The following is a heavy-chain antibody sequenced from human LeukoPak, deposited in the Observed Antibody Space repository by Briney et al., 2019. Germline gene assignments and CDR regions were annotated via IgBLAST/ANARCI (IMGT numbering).Heavy chain of an antibody. J-gene: IGHJ6*02. D-gene: IGHD3-3*01. CDR3: ARDPGRGRFLEWTRHTYYYYYYGMDV. CDR1: GYTFTSYD. CDR2: MNPNSGNT. Sequence: ASVKVSCKASGYTFTSYDINWVRQATGQGLEWMGWMNPNSGNTGYAQKFQGRVTMTRNTSISTAYMELSSLRSEDTAVYYCARDPGRGRFLEWTRHTYYYYYYGMDVWGQGTTVTVSS. V-gene: IGHV1-8*01.